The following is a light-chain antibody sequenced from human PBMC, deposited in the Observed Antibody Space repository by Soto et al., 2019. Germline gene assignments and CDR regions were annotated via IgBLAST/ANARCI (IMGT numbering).Light chain of an antibody. J-gene: IGKJ5*01. CDR1: QGISSH. Sequence: IQLTQSPSSLSASVGDRVTITCRASQGISSHLAWYQQKPGKAPKLLIYAASTLQTGVPSRFSSGGSGTDFTLTLSSLQPEDFATYYCQQVNSFPSTFGQGTRLEIK. CDR3: QQVNSFPST. CDR2: AAS. V-gene: IGKV1-9*01.